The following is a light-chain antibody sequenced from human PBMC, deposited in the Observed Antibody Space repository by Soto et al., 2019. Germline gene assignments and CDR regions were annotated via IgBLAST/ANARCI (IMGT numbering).Light chain of an antibody. CDR2: DAS. J-gene: IGKJ4*01. V-gene: IGKV1-27*01. CDR1: QGISIY. Sequence: DIQMTQSPSSLSASVGDRVTITCRASQGISIYLAWYQQKPGKVPKLLIYDASTLQSGVPSRFSGSGSGTDFTLTMSGLQPEDVATYYCQKYNGAPLTFGGGTKVEIK. CDR3: QKYNGAPLT.